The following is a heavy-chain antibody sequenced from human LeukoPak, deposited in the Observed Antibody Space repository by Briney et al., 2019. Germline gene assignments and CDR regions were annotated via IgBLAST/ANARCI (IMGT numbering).Heavy chain of an antibody. J-gene: IGHJ5*02. Sequence: SETLSLTCTVSGGSISSYYWNWIRQPAGKGLEWIGRIYSSGSTNYNPSLKSRVTMSVDTSKNQFSLKLSSVTAADTAVYYCARGGKYYDFWSGRNWFDPWGQGTLVTVSS. CDR3: ARGGKYYDFWSGRNWFDP. V-gene: IGHV4-4*07. CDR2: IYSSGST. D-gene: IGHD3-3*01. CDR1: GGSISSYY.